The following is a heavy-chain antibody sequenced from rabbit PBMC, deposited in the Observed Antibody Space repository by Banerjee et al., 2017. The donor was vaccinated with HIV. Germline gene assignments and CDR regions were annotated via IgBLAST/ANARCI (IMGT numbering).Heavy chain of an antibody. CDR3: ARECYDDFADYFNL. D-gene: IGHD2-1*01. Sequence: QSLEESGGDLVKPGASLTLTCKTSGFTLINYWICWVRQAPGKGLEWIACIYTGDGNTHYASWAKGRFTISKTSSTTVTLQMTSLTDADTATYFCARECYDDFADYFNLWGPGTLVTVS. V-gene: IGHV1S40*01. J-gene: IGHJ4*01. CDR1: GFTLINYW. CDR2: IYTGDGNT.